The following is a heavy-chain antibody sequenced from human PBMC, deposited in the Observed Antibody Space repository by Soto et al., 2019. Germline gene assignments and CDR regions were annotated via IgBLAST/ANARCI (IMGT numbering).Heavy chain of an antibody. J-gene: IGHJ6*02. CDR3: AKGVSNQKYYYYDMYV. CDR1: GFTFSVYA. CDR2: ISGNGGST. D-gene: IGHD4-4*01. V-gene: IGHV3-23*01. Sequence: PGGSLRLSCGASGFTFSVYAMTWVRQAPGKGLEWVSAISGNGGSTYYANSVKGRFTISRDNSKSTLHLQMNSLRVEDTAVYYCAKGVSNQKYYYYDMYVWGQRTTVTVS.